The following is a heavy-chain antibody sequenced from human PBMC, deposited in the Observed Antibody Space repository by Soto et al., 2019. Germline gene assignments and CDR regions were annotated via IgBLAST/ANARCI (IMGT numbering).Heavy chain of an antibody. V-gene: IGHV1-69*02. CDR1: GGTFSSYT. Sequence: QVQQVRSGAEVKKPGSSVKVPCKASGGTFSSYTISWVRQAPGQGLEWMARIIPIMNITNFARKSQGRVTLTADTSTNTAYIELGSLTSEDTAVYYCSSQSIRPRPHPGSSFDYWGQGVLVTVSS. CDR2: IIPIMNIT. CDR3: SSQSIRPRPHPGSSFDY. J-gene: IGHJ4*02. D-gene: IGHD3-3*02.